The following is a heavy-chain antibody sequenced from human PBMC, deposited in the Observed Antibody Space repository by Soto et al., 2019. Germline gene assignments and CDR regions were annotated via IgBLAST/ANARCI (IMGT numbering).Heavy chain of an antibody. CDR1: GYTFTSYG. V-gene: IGHV1-18*01. Sequence: ASVKVSCKASGYTFTSYGISWVRQAPGQGLEWLGWISADNGNTNYAQKPQGRLTMTTDTSTSTAYMELRSLRSDDTAVYYCARVRAVAGTLVFDYWGQGTLVTVSS. CDR2: ISADNGNT. J-gene: IGHJ4*02. D-gene: IGHD6-19*01. CDR3: ARVRAVAGTLVFDY.